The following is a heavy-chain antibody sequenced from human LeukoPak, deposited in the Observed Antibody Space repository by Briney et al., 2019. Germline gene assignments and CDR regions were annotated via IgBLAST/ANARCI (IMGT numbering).Heavy chain of an antibody. Sequence: PGGSLRLSCAASGFTFSAYWMSWVRQAPGKGLEWLANIKQDGSDKQYVDSVKGRFAISRGNAKTSVYLQMDSLRAEDTAVYYCVSTTRSSPFDNWGQGTLVTVSS. CDR2: IKQDGSDK. CDR1: GFTFSAYW. V-gene: IGHV3-7*01. CDR3: VSTTRSSPFDN. J-gene: IGHJ4*02. D-gene: IGHD1-1*01.